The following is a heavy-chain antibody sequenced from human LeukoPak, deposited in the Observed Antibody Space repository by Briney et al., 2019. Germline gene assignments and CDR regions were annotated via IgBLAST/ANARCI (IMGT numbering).Heavy chain of an antibody. V-gene: IGHV4-59*12. CDR3: ARVGLHIDY. CDR1: GGSISGYY. CDR2: IYYTGST. J-gene: IGHJ4*02. D-gene: IGHD4-11*01. Sequence: PSETLSLTCTVSGGSISGYYWSWIRQPPGKGLEWIGYIYYTGSTNYKSSLKSRVTISVDTSKNQFSLKLSSVTAADTAVYYCARVGLHIDYWGQGTLVTVSS.